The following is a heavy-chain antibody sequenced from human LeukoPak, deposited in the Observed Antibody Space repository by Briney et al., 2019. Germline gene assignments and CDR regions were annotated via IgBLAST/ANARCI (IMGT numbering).Heavy chain of an antibody. Sequence: PGGSLRLSCVASGFTFSTYGMSWVRQAPGKGLEWVSAISGSGGSTYYADSVKGRFTISRDNSKNTLYLQMNSLRAEDTAVYYCAKRSSGLIPYFDYWGQGTLVTVSS. D-gene: IGHD6-19*01. V-gene: IGHV3-23*01. CDR1: GFTFSTYG. CDR3: AKRSSGLIPYFDY. CDR2: ISGSGGST. J-gene: IGHJ4*02.